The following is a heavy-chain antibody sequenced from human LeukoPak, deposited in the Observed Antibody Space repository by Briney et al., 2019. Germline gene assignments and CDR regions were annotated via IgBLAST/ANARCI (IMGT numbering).Heavy chain of an antibody. CDR3: AATGTTSGWAFDI. J-gene: IGHJ3*02. Sequence: ASVKLSCKASGFTFTSSAVQWVRQARGQRLEWIGWIVVGSGDTTYAQKFQERVTITRDMSTSTAYMELSSLRSEDTAVYYCAATGTTSGWAFDIWGQGTMVTVSS. D-gene: IGHD1-1*01. CDR2: IVVGSGDT. V-gene: IGHV1-58*01. CDR1: GFTFTSSA.